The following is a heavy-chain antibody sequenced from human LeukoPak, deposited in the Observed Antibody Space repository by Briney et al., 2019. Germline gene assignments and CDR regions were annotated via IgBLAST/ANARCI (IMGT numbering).Heavy chain of an antibody. D-gene: IGHD2-2*01. Sequence: GGSLRLSCAVSGFMFRDYWMAWVRQAPGKGLEWVANIRPDGDDKYYVESVRGRFTISRDNAQNSLSLQMDSLRVEDSAVYHCGRWGITAALDRWGQGTLDSVSS. CDR1: GFMFRDYW. CDR2: IRPDGDDK. CDR3: GRWGITAALDR. V-gene: IGHV3-7*01. J-gene: IGHJ5*02.